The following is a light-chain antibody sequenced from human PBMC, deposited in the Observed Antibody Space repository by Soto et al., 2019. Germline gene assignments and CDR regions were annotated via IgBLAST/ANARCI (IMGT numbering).Light chain of an antibody. CDR1: SSNIGSNY. CDR3: AAWDDGLSGWV. J-gene: IGLJ3*02. V-gene: IGLV1-47*01. Sequence: QSVLTQPPSASGTPGQRVTISCSGSSSNIGSNYVYWYQQLPGTAPKLLIYRNNQRPSGVPDRFSGSKSGTSASLAISGLRSEAEADYYCAAWDDGLSGWVFGGGTKLTVL. CDR2: RNN.